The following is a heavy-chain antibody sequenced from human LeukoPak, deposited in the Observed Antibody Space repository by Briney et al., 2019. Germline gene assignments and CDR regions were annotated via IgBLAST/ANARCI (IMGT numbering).Heavy chain of an antibody. Sequence: PGGSLRLSCAASGFTFDDYAMHWVRHAPGKGLEWVSGISWNSGSIGYADSVKGRFTISRDNAKNSLYLQMNSLRAEDTALYYCAKAGYHYYDSSGYPDYWGQGTLVTVSS. CDR2: ISWNSGSI. D-gene: IGHD3-22*01. J-gene: IGHJ4*02. CDR3: AKAGYHYYDSSGYPDY. V-gene: IGHV3-9*01. CDR1: GFTFDDYA.